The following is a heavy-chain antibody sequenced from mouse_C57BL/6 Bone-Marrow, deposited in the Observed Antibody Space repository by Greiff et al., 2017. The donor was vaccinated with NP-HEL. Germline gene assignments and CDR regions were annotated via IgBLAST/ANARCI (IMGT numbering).Heavy chain of an antibody. CDR3: TTRGAGYGSSWFAY. CDR2: IDPENGDT. CDR1: GFNIKDDY. J-gene: IGHJ3*01. Sequence: EVQLQESGAELVRPGASVKLSCTASGFNIKDDYMHWVKQRPEQGLEWIGWIDPENGDTEYASKFQGKATITADTSSNTAYLQLSSLTSEDTAVYYCTTRGAGYGSSWFAYWGQGTLVTVSA. D-gene: IGHD1-1*01. V-gene: IGHV14-4*01.